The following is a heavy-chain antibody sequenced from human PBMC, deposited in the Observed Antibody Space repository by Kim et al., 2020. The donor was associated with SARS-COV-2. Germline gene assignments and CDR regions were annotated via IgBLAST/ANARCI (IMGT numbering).Heavy chain of an antibody. Sequence: GGSLRLSCAASGFTFSSYSMNWVRQAPGKGLEWVSYISSSSSTIYYADSVKGRFTISRDNAKNSLYLQMNSLRDEDTAVYYCARDFRKRIQLWAYSFDYWGQGTLVTVSS. D-gene: IGHD5-18*01. CDR1: GFTFSSYS. J-gene: IGHJ4*02. CDR3: ARDFRKRIQLWAYSFDY. V-gene: IGHV3-48*02. CDR2: ISSSSSTI.